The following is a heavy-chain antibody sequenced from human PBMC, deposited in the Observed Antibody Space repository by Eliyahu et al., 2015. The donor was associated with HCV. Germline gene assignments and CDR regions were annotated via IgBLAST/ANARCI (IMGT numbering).Heavy chain of an antibody. Sequence: EVQLVESGGGLVQPGRSLRLSCAASGFTFXXYAMHWVRQAPGKGLEWVSGISWNSGSIGYADSVKGRFTISRDNAKNSLYLQMNSLRAEDTALYYCAKYRTENWNHPFDFDYWGQGTLVTVSS. V-gene: IGHV3-9*01. J-gene: IGHJ4*02. CDR2: ISWNSGSI. CDR1: GFTFXXYA. D-gene: IGHD1-1*01. CDR3: AKYRTENWNHPFDFDY.